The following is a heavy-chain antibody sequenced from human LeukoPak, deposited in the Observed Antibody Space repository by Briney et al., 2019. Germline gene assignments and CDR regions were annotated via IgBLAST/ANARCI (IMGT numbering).Heavy chain of an antibody. J-gene: IGHJ4*02. CDR3: ALHLAYCGGDCYSGFDY. CDR2: INPNSGGT. Sequence: VASVKVSSNASGYTFTGYYMHWVRQAPGQGLEWMGWINPNSGGTNYAQKFQGRVTMTRDTSISTAYMEMSRLRSDDTAVYYCALHLAYCGGDCYSGFDYCGQGTLVTVSP. CDR1: GYTFTGYY. D-gene: IGHD2-21*02. V-gene: IGHV1-2*02.